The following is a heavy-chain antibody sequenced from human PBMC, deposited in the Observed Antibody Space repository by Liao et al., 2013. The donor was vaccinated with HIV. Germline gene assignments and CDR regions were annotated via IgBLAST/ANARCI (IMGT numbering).Heavy chain of an antibody. V-gene: IGHV4-4*07. Sequence: QVQLQESGPGLVKPSETLSLTCIVSGGSISSYYWXWIRSARREGTGWIGRLHSSGRTNYNPSLRGRVTISVDTSKSQFSLKLNSVTAADTAVYFCVRHHIPYPNLSIGPAGVMDVWGSGTAVTVSS. CDR3: VRHHIPYPNLSIGPAGVMDV. J-gene: IGHJ6*03. D-gene: IGHD2-21*01. CDR2: LHSSGRT. CDR1: GGSISSYY.